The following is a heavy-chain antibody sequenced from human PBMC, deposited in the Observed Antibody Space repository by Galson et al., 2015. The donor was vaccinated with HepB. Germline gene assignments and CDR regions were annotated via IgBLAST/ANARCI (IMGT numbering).Heavy chain of an antibody. CDR3: ARGGYCSGGSCYSGEAFDI. CDR1: GGTFSSYA. J-gene: IGHJ3*02. Sequence: SVKVSCKASGGTFSSYAISWVRQAPGQGLEWMGGIIPIFGTANYAQKFQGRVTITADESTSTAYMELSSLRSEDTAVYYCARGGYCSGGSCYSGEAFDIWGQGTMVTVS. V-gene: IGHV1-69*13. D-gene: IGHD2-15*01. CDR2: IIPIFGTA.